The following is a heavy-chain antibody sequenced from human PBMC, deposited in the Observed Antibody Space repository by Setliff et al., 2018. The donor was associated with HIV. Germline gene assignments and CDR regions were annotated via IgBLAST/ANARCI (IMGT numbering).Heavy chain of an antibody. CDR2: IYHSGST. J-gene: IGHJ4*02. D-gene: IGHD3-10*01. CDR3: AREAYGSGSYPSFGLDY. CDR1: GYSISSGYY. V-gene: IGHV4-38-2*01. Sequence: SETLSLTCAVSGYSISSGYYWGWIRQPPGKGLEWIGSIYHSGSTYCNPSLKSRVTISVDTSKNQFSLKQSSVTAADTAVYYCAREAYGSGSYPSFGLDYWGQGTLVTVSS.